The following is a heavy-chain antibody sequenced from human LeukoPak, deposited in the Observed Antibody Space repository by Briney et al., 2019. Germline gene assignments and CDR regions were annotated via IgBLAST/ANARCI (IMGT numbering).Heavy chain of an antibody. V-gene: IGHV3-33*06. D-gene: IGHD4-11*01. Sequence: GGSLRLSCAASGFIFTDYGFHWVRQTPGKGLVWVAAIWSDATNMYYGNSVKGRFFIQRDDFQNTVYLEMSSLRAEDTAVYYCAKDAQRGFDYSNSFQYWGQGSLVTVSS. J-gene: IGHJ4*02. CDR2: IWSDATNM. CDR1: GFIFTDYG. CDR3: AKDAQRGFDYSNSFQY.